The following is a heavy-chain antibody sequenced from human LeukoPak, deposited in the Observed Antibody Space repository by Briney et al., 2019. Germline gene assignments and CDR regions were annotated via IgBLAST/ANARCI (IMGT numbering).Heavy chain of an antibody. Sequence: ASVKVSCTASGYTFTGYDMHWVRQAPGQGLEWMGCINPNSGDTYYAQKFQGRVTMTRDTSISTAYMEMSRLRSDDTAVYYCARVRYRLAETYIDYWGQGALVTVSS. J-gene: IGHJ4*02. CDR1: GYTFTGYD. D-gene: IGHD3-16*01. CDR3: ARVRYRLAETYIDY. V-gene: IGHV1-2*02. CDR2: INPNSGDT.